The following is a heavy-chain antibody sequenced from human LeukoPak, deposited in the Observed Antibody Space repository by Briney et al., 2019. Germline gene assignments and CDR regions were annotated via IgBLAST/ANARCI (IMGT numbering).Heavy chain of an antibody. CDR3: ARGARAGYNLEPFDY. Sequence: SETLSLTCTVSGGSISSSSYYWGWIRQPPGKGLEWIGCIYYNGDTYYNPSLKSRVTISVDTSKNQFSLKLSSVTAADTAVYYCARGARAGYNLEPFDYWGQGTLVTVSS. D-gene: IGHD5-24*01. CDR2: IYYNGDT. CDR1: GGSISSSSYY. J-gene: IGHJ4*02. V-gene: IGHV4-39*07.